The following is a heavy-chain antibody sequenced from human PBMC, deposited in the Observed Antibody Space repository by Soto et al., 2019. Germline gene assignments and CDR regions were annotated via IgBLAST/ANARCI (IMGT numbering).Heavy chain of an antibody. Sequence: DVHLLDSGGGLVQPGGSLRLSCAASGFTFSNYAMTWVRQAPGKGLEWVSGVCGNCVSTYYADSVKGRFTISRDNSKDRLYLQMKSLTAEDTAIYYCAKTLSNRIGEAAFDCWGQGSLVTVSS. D-gene: IGHD6-19*01. J-gene: IGHJ4*02. CDR2: VCGNCVST. CDR3: AKTLSNRIGEAAFDC. V-gene: IGHV3-23*01. CDR1: GFTFSNYA.